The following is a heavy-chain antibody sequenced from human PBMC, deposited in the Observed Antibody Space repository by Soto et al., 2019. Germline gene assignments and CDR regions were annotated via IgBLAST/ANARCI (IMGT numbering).Heavy chain of an antibody. Sequence: PGGSLRLSCATSGFTFSSYEMNWVRQAPGKGLEWVSYISSSGSTIYYADSVKGRFTISRDNAKNSLYLQMDSLRAVDTAVYYCARDQEAGSFFPYYYGMDVWGQGTTVTVSS. D-gene: IGHD6-13*01. CDR1: GFTFSSYE. CDR3: ARDQEAGSFFPYYYGMDV. CDR2: ISSSGSTI. V-gene: IGHV3-48*03. J-gene: IGHJ6*02.